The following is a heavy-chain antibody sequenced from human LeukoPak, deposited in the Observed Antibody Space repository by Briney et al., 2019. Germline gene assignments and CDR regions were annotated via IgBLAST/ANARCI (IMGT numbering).Heavy chain of an antibody. CDR3: ARAKRYYDSSGSSSYYFDY. V-gene: IGHV3-21*01. D-gene: IGHD3-22*01. Sequence: GSLRLSCAASGFTFSSYSMNWVRQAPGKGLEWVSSISSSSYIYYADSVKGRFTISRDNAKNSLYLQMNSLRAEDTAVYYCARAKRYYDSSGSSSYYFDYWGQGTLVTVST. CDR2: ISSSSYI. CDR1: GFTFSSYS. J-gene: IGHJ4*02.